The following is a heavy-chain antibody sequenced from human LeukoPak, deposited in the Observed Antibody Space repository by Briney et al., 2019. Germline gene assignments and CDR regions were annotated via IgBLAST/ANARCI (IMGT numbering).Heavy chain of an antibody. V-gene: IGHV4-39*07. CDR1: GDSFSSSTYY. Sequence: SETLSLTCTVSGDSFSSSTYYWAWIRQSPVKGLEWIAAIYYSGNTYYNPSLRSRVALSVDRSKNQFSLRLTSMTAADAAVYYCARAVNDDSGWYVAYYYSYIDVWGTGASVTVSS. J-gene: IGHJ6*03. CDR2: IYYSGNT. CDR3: ARAVNDDSGWYVAYYYSYIDV. D-gene: IGHD6-19*01.